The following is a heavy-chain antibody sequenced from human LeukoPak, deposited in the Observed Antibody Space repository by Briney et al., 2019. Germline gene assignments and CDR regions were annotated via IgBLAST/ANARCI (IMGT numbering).Heavy chain of an antibody. Sequence: GGSLRLSCEDSGFTFADYGLSWVRQAPGKGPQWVAGINWSGDNTFYAGSVKDRFTISRDNTKKTLYLQMDNLRGDDTATYYCARDLSSNWSNLGYWGQGTLVTVSS. J-gene: IGHJ4*02. CDR3: ARDLSSNWSNLGY. CDR1: GFTFADYG. V-gene: IGHV3-20*04. CDR2: INWSGDNT. D-gene: IGHD6-13*01.